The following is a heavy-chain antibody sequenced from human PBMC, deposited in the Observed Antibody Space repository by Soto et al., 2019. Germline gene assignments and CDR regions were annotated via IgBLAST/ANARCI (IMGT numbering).Heavy chain of an antibody. J-gene: IGHJ4*02. D-gene: IGHD6-13*01. CDR2: ISGSGGST. Sequence: VQVLESGGGLVQPGGSLRLSCAVSGFTFSSYAMSWVRQAPGKGLVWVSVISGSGGSTNYAASVKGRFTNSRDNSKNTLYLQMNSLRVEDTAVYYCATAIVAAADYWGQGTLVTVSS. CDR1: GFTFSSYA. V-gene: IGHV3-23*01. CDR3: ATAIVAAADY.